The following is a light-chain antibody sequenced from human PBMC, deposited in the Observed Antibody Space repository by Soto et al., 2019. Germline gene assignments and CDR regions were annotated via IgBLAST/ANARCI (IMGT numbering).Light chain of an antibody. CDR2: DAS. CDR1: QGISSY. CDR3: QQSYDTPWT. V-gene: IGKV1-39*01. J-gene: IGKJ1*01. Sequence: IQMTQSPSSLSASVGDRVTITCRASQGISSYLAWYQQKPGKAPNLLIYDASTLQSGVPSRFSGSGSGTEFTLTISSLQPEDLANYFCQQSYDTPWTFGQGTKVDIK.